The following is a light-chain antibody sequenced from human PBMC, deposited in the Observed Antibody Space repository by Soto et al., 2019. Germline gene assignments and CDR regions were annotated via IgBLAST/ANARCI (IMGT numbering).Light chain of an antibody. J-gene: IGKJ5*01. Sequence: DIVMTQSPATLSVSPGERATLSCRASQSVSSKLAWYQQKPGQAPRLLIYAASTRATGIAARFSGSGSGREFTLTISSLQSEDSALYYCQQYSNWPTFGQGTRLEIK. V-gene: IGKV3-15*01. CDR1: QSVSSK. CDR3: QQYSNWPT. CDR2: AAS.